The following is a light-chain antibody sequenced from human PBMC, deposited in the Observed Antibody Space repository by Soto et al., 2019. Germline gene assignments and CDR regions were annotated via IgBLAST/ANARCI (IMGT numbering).Light chain of an antibody. CDR1: QSISSW. Sequence: IQMTKSPSTLSASVGDRVTITCRASQSISSWLAWYQQKPGKAPKLLIYDASSLESGVPSRFSGSGSGTEFTLTISSLQPDDFATYYCQQYNSYWRTFGQGTKVDIK. J-gene: IGKJ1*01. V-gene: IGKV1-5*01. CDR2: DAS. CDR3: QQYNSYWRT.